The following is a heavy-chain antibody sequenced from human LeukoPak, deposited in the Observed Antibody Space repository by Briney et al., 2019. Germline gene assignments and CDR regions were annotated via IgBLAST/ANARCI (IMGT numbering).Heavy chain of an antibody. CDR3: AKDFTPLGYGALIDC. CDR1: GFTFSSYW. Sequence: GGSLRLSCAASGFTFSSYWMSWVRQAPGKGLEWVANIKQDGSEKYYVDSVKGRFTITRDNSKNTLYLQMNSLRAEDTAVYYCAKDFTPLGYGALIDCWGQGTLVTVSS. J-gene: IGHJ4*02. CDR2: IKQDGSEK. V-gene: IGHV3-7*03. D-gene: IGHD5-12*01.